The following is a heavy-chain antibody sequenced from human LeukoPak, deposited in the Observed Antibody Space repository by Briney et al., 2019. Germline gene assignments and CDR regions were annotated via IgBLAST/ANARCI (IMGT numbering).Heavy chain of an antibody. CDR2: IYYGGST. CDR3: ARGYRSSSGYYFYGMDV. Sequence: WVRQAPGKGLEWIGNIYYGGSTFYNPSLESRVTISVDTSKNQFSLNLSSVTAADTAVYHCARGYRSSSGYYFYGMDVWGQGTTVTVSS. V-gene: IGHV4-39*01. J-gene: IGHJ6*02. D-gene: IGHD6-6*01.